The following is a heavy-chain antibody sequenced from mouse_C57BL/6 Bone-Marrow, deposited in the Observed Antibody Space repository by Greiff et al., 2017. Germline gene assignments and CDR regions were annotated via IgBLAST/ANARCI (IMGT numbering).Heavy chain of an antibody. V-gene: IGHV5-17*01. CDR1: GFTFSDYG. J-gene: IGHJ2*01. CDR2: ISSGSSTI. CDR3: ARTLYGSTLYYFDY. D-gene: IGHD1-1*01. Sequence: EVMLVESGGGLVKPGGSLKLSCAASGFTFSDYGMHWVRQAPEKGLEWVAYISSGSSTIYYADTVKGRFTISSDNAKNTLFLQMTSLRSEDTAMYYCARTLYGSTLYYFDYWGQGTTLTVSS.